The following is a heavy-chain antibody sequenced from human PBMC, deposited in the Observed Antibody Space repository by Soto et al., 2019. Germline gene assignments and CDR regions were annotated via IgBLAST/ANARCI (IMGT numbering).Heavy chain of an antibody. J-gene: IGHJ4*02. V-gene: IGHV1-18*01. CDR1: GYTFTSYG. Sequence: ASVKVSCKASGYTFTSYGISWVRQAPGQGLEWMGWISAYNGNTNYAQKLQGRVTMTTDTSTSTAYMELRSLRSDDTAVYYCARGRAVGSITGTIPEYWGQGTLVTVSS. D-gene: IGHD1-7*01. CDR3: ARGRAVGSITGTIPEY. CDR2: ISAYNGNT.